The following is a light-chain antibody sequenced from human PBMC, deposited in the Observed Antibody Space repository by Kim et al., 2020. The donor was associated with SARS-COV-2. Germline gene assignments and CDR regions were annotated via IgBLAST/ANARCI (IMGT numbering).Light chain of an antibody. Sequence: RVTISCTGSISNIGAGYDVHWYQQLPATAPKLLIYGNNNRPSGVPDRFSGSKSDTSASLAITGLQAEDEADYYCQSYDNSLGGYVFGSGTKVTVL. CDR1: ISNIGAGYD. CDR2: GNN. CDR3: QSYDNSLGGYV. V-gene: IGLV1-40*01. J-gene: IGLJ1*01.